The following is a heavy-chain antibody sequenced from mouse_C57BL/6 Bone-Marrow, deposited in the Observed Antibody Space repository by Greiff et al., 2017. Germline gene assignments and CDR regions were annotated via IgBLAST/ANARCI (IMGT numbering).Heavy chain of an antibody. V-gene: IGHV1-55*01. J-gene: IGHJ4*01. D-gene: IGHD2-3*01. CDR2: IYPGSGST. CDR3: ARFDGYYVGYYAMDY. Sequence: VQLQQPGAELVKPGASVKMSCKASGYTFTSYWITWVKQRPGQGLEWIGDIYPGSGSTNYNEKFKSKATLTVDTSSSTAYMQLSSLTSEDSAVYYCARFDGYYVGYYAMDYWGQGTSVTVSS. CDR1: GYTFTSYW.